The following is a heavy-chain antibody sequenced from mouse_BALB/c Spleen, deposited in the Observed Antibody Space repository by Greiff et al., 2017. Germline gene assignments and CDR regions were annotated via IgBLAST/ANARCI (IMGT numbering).Heavy chain of an antibody. D-gene: IGHD2-10*02. V-gene: IGHV5-6-5*01. Sequence: DVKLVESGGGLVKPGGSLKLSCAASGFTFSSYAMSWVRQTPEKRLEWVASISSGGSTYYPDSVKGRFTISRDNARNILYLQMSSLRSEDTAMYYCARFKYGNLYAMDYWGQGTSVTVSS. J-gene: IGHJ4*01. CDR2: ISSGGST. CDR1: GFTFSSYA. CDR3: ARFKYGNLYAMDY.